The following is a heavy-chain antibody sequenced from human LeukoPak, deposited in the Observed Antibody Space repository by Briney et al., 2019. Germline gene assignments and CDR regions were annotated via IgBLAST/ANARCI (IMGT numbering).Heavy chain of an antibody. CDR2: IYSGGST. J-gene: IGHJ5*02. CDR1: GFTVSSNY. CDR3: ARVVLGFGSWFDP. Sequence: GGSLRLSCAASGFTVSSNYMSWVRQAPGKGLEWVSVIYSGGSTYYADSVKGRFTISRDNSKNTLYLQMNSLRTEDTAVYYCARVVLGFGSWFDPWGQGTLVTVSS. V-gene: IGHV3-66*01. D-gene: IGHD3-3*01.